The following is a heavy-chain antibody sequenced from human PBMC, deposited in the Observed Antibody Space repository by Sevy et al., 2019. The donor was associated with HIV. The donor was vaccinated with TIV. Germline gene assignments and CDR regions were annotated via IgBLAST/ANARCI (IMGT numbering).Heavy chain of an antibody. CDR1: GFTFTDHY. J-gene: IGHJ4*02. CDR3: IRGLNGNDEPNGDY. V-gene: IGHV3-72*01. CDR2: SRNRVNSYST. D-gene: IGHD1-1*01. Sequence: GGSLRLSCVASGFTFTDHYMDWVRQAPGKGLEWIGHSRNRVNSYSTEYAASVKGRFTISRDASGSSLYVQMNSLKTEDTAVYYCIRGLNGNDEPNGDYWGQGTLVTVSS.